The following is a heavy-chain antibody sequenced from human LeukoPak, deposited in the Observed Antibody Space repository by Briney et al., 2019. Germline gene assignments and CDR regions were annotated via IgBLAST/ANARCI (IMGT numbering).Heavy chain of an antibody. CDR1: GYTFTSYD. D-gene: IGHD3-22*01. J-gene: IGHJ4*02. Sequence: ASVKVSCKASGYTFTSYDINWVRQATGQGLEWMGWMNPNSGNTGYAQKFQGRVTITRNTSISTAYMELSSLRSEDTAVYYCARGLDDSSGYYADYWGQGTLVTVSS. CDR2: MNPNSGNT. V-gene: IGHV1-8*03. CDR3: ARGLDDSSGYYADY.